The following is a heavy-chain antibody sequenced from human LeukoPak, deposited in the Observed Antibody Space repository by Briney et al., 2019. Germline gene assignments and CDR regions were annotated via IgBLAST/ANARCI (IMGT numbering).Heavy chain of an antibody. V-gene: IGHV1-69*13. D-gene: IGHD3-10*01. CDR2: VLPHSGIA. Sequence: ASVKVSCKASGGAFTRAAVSWVRQAPGQGLEWMGGVLPHSGIADYAQKFQRRVTLTADASTSTAYMELNSLTSEDTAVYYCATPRMEYYGSGIHYSYYYLDVWGSGTAVTVSS. J-gene: IGHJ6*03. CDR3: ATPRMEYYGSGIHYSYYYLDV. CDR1: GGAFTRAA.